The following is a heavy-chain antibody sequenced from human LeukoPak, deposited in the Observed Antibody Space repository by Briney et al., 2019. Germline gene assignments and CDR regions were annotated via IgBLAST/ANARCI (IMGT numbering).Heavy chain of an antibody. CDR3: ARAGGYSYANAFDI. D-gene: IGHD5-18*01. Sequence: GGSLRLSCAASGFTFSRYGMHWVRQAPGKGLEWVAVISYDGTNKNYADSVKGRFTISRDNSKNTLYLQMNSLRAEDTAVYYCARAGGYSYANAFDIWGQGTMVTVSS. V-gene: IGHV3-30*19. CDR1: GFTFSRYG. J-gene: IGHJ3*02. CDR2: ISYDGTNK.